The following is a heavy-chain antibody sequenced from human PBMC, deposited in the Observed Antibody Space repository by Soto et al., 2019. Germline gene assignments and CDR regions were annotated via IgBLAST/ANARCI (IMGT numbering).Heavy chain of an antibody. V-gene: IGHV3-72*01. CDR2: TGNKADSYPT. J-gene: IGHJ3*01. D-gene: IGHD1-26*01. Sequence: EVQLVESGGGLVQPGGSLRLSCAASGFTFSDHYMDWVRQAPGKGLEWVGRTGNKADSYPTEYAPSVIGRFTISRDDSKNSMFLQMNSLKGDDTAVYYCTTPRGSGSYSAFEVWGQGTMVTVSS. CDR3: TTPRGSGSYSAFEV. CDR1: GFTFSDHY.